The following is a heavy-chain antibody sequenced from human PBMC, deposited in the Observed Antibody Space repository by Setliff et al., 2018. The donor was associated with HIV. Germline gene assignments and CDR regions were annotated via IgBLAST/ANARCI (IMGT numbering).Heavy chain of an antibody. CDR3: AGSWSGYPLSFGY. D-gene: IGHD3-3*01. CDR2: IYTSGST. J-gene: IGHJ4*02. CDR1: GGSISSGSYY. V-gene: IGHV4-61*02. Sequence: SETLSLTCTVSGGSISSGSYYWSWIRQPAGKGLEWIGRIYTSGSTNYNPSLKSRVTIAVDTSKNQFSLKLSSVTAADTAVYYCAGSWSGYPLSFGYWGQGTLVTSPQ.